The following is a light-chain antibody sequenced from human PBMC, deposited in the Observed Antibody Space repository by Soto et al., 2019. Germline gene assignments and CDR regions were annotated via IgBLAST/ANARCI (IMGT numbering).Light chain of an antibody. Sequence: QSALSQPASVSGSPGQSITISRTGTSSDIGRYNYVSWYQQHPGMAPQLLIYEVSDRPSGVSNRFSGSKSGNTASLTISGLQAEDEADYFCTSYTTTSAVIFGGGTKLTVL. CDR1: SSDIGRYNY. J-gene: IGLJ2*01. CDR2: EVS. CDR3: TSYTTTSAVI. V-gene: IGLV2-14*01.